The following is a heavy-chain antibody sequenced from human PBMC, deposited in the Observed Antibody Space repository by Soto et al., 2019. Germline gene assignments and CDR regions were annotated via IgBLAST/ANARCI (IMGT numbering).Heavy chain of an antibody. CDR1: GFTFSSYA. J-gene: IGHJ4*02. CDR2: ISYDGSNK. V-gene: IGHV3-30-3*01. Sequence: GGSLRLSCAASGFTFSSYAMHWVRQAPGKGLEWVAVISYDGSNKYYADSVKGRFTISRDNSKNTLYLQMNSLRAEDTAVYYCARPPRAPFTIFGATDYWGQGTLVTVSS. D-gene: IGHD3-3*01. CDR3: ARPPRAPFTIFGATDY.